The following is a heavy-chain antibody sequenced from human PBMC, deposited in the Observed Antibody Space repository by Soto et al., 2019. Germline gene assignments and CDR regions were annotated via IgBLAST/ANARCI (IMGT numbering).Heavy chain of an antibody. D-gene: IGHD3-10*01. J-gene: IGHJ4*02. CDR1: GGTFSSYT. Sequence: QVQVVQSGAEVKKPGSSVKVSCKASGGTFSSYTITWVRQAPGQGLEWLGRIIPIFGVTNYAQKFQDRLTMSADRPTTTDYMELSSLTSADTAVYYCVRDWESTTQTWGFGDSWGQGTLVTVSS. V-gene: IGHV1-69*04. CDR2: IIPIFGVT. CDR3: VRDWESTTQTWGFGDS.